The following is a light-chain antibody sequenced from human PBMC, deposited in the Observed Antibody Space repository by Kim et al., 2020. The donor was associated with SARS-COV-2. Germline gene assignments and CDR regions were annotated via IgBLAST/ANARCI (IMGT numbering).Light chain of an antibody. CDR1: SSDVGDYNY. V-gene: IGLV2-14*03. Sequence: QSALTQPASVSGSPGQSITISCTGTSSDVGDYNYVSWYQQHPGKAPKLMIYDVSNRPSGVSTRFSGSKSGNTASLTISGLQAEDEADYYCTSYTSSSTLVFGGGTQLTVL. CDR3: TSYTSSSTLV. J-gene: IGLJ3*02. CDR2: DVS.